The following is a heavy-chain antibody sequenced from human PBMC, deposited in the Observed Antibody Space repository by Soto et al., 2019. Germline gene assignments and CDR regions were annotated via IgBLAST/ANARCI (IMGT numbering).Heavy chain of an antibody. CDR1: GGSISSSSYY. CDR2: IYYSGST. Sequence: SETLSLTCTVSGGSISSSSYYWGCIRQPPGKGLEWIGSIYYSGSTYYNPSLKSRVTISVDTSKNQFSLKLSSVTAADTAVYYCARGSVYYYYGMDVWGQGTTVTVSS. D-gene: IGHD1-26*01. V-gene: IGHV4-39*01. J-gene: IGHJ6*02. CDR3: ARGSVYYYYGMDV.